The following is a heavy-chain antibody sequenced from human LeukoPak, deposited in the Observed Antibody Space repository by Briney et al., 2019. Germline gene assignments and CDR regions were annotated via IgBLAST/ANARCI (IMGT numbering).Heavy chain of an antibody. D-gene: IGHD6-19*01. CDR2: IYYTGNT. Sequence: KHSETLSLTCTVSVDSISSYYWTWIRQPPGKGLEWIGYIYYTGNTKYNPSLKSRVTITVDTSKNHFSLKLRSVTAADTAVYYCARRSKAVACLAFDIWGRGTMVTVSS. J-gene: IGHJ3*02. CDR3: ARRSKAVACLAFDI. V-gene: IGHV4-59*08. CDR1: VDSISSYY.